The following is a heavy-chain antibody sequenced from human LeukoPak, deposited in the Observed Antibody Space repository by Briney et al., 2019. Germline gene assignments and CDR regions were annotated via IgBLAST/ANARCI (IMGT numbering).Heavy chain of an antibody. CDR2: IYSGGSA. CDR3: ARETHLRWIDY. CDR1: GFTVSSNY. Sequence: GGSLRLSCAASGFTVSSNYMGWVRQAPGKGLEWVSVIYSGGSAYYADSVKGRFTISRDNSKNTLYLQMNSLRAEDTAVYYCARETHLRWIDYWGQGTLVTVSS. V-gene: IGHV3-53*01. J-gene: IGHJ4*02. D-gene: IGHD4-23*01.